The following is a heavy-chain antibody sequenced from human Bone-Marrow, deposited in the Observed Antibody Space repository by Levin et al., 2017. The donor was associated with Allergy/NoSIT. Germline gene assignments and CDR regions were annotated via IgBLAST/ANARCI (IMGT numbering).Heavy chain of an antibody. Sequence: SCAASGFTFSSYAMHWVRQAPGKGLEWVAVISYDGSNKYYADSVKGRFTISRDNSKNTLYLQMNSLRAEDTAVYYCARDSYYDSSGYDYPRDYWGQGTLVTVSS. CDR3: ARDSYYDSSGYDYPRDY. CDR1: GFTFSSYA. J-gene: IGHJ4*02. CDR2: ISYDGSNK. V-gene: IGHV3-30-3*01. D-gene: IGHD3-22*01.